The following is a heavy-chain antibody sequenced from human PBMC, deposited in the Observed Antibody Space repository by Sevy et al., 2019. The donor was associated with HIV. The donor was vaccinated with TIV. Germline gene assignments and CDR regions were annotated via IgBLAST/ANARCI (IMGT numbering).Heavy chain of an antibody. V-gene: IGHV3-30*18. J-gene: IGHJ6*02. CDR2: ISNDGSDK. D-gene: IGHD6-13*01. CDR3: ANSRGRFEGSSWLYYYYLMDV. Sequence: GGSLRLSCAASGFTFSKIGMHWVRQAPGKGLEWVAVISNDGSDKQYADAVKGRFTISGDNSKDTLFLQMNSLRLEDSAVYYCANSRGRFEGSSWLYYYYLMDVWGQGTTVTVSS. CDR1: GFTFSKIG.